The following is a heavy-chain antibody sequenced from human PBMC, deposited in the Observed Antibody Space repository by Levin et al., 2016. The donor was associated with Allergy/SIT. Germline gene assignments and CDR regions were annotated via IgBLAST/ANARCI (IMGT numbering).Heavy chain of an antibody. CDR3: ARRAGYSSGYYRRAEYFQH. Sequence: GSLRLSCAVSGSSINTAYYWGWIRQPPGKGLEWIGSIYHSGNTYYNTSLKSRVAISVDTSKNQVSLKLRSVTAADTAVYYCARRAGYSSGYYRRAEYFQHWGQGTLVTVSS. CDR2: IYHSGNT. D-gene: IGHD3-22*01. CDR1: GSSINTAYY. V-gene: IGHV4-38-2*01. J-gene: IGHJ1*01.